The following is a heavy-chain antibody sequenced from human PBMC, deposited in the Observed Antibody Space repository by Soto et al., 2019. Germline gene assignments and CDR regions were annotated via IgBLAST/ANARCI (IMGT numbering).Heavy chain of an antibody. Sequence: PGGSLRLSCAASGFTFSSYAMHWVRQAPGKGLEWVVVISYDGSNKYYADSVKGRFTISRDNSKNTLYLQMNSLRAEDTAVYYCARSGLVVAGTNDAFDIWGQGTMVTVSS. CDR2: ISYDGSNK. D-gene: IGHD2-15*01. V-gene: IGHV3-30-3*01. J-gene: IGHJ3*02. CDR1: GFTFSSYA. CDR3: ARSGLVVAGTNDAFDI.